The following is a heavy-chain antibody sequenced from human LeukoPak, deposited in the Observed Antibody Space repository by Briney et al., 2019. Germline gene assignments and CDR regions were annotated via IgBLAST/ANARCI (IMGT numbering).Heavy chain of an antibody. V-gene: IGHV1-69*05. J-gene: IGHJ5*02. CDR1: GGTFSSYA. D-gene: IGHD4-23*01. CDR2: IIPIFGTA. Sequence: SVKVSCKASGGTFSSYAISWVRQAPGQGLEWMGGIIPIFGTANYAQKFQGRVTITTDESTSTAYMELSSLRSEDTAVYYCARDKNDYGGDSGSLWFDPWGQGTLVTVSS. CDR3: ARDKNDYGGDSGSLWFDP.